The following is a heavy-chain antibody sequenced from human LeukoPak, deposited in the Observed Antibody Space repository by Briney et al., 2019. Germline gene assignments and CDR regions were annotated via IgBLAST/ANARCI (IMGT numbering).Heavy chain of an antibody. CDR3: ARVTFMVSNWFDP. D-gene: IGHD3-3*02. J-gene: IGHJ5*02. CDR1: GGSISSGGYY. CDR2: IYYSGST. Sequence: SETLSLTYTVSGGSISSGGYYWSWIRQHPGKGLEWIGYIYYSGSTYYNPSLKSRVTISVDRSKNQFSLKLSSVTAADTAVYYCARVTFMVSNWFDPWGQGTLVTVSS. V-gene: IGHV4-31*03.